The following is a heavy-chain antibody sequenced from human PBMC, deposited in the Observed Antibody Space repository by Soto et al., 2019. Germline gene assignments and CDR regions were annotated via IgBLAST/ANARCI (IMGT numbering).Heavy chain of an antibody. CDR2: IYYSGST. J-gene: IGHJ4*02. V-gene: IGHV4-59*01. D-gene: IGHD6-6*01. CDR3: AGQRLEYSSSRLDY. CDR1: GGSISSYY. Sequence: QVQLQESGPGLVKPSETLSLTCTVSGGSISSYYWSWIRQPPGKGLEWIGYIYYSGSTNYNPSLKRRVTTSVDTSKNQFSLKLSSVTAADTAVYYCAGQRLEYSSSRLDYWGQGTLVTVSS.